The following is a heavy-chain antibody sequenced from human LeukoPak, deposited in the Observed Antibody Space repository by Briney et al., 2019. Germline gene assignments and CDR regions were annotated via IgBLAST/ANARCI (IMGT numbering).Heavy chain of an antibody. J-gene: IGHJ4*02. Sequence: XSXYTFTGYYMXXXRQAPXQGLXXMGWINPNSGGTNYAQKFQGKVTMTRDTSISTAYMELSRLRSDDTAVYYCARTDTAMALDYWGQGTLVTVSS. CDR1: XYTFTGYY. CDR2: INPNSGGT. D-gene: IGHD5-18*01. CDR3: ARTDTAMALDY. V-gene: IGHV1-2*02.